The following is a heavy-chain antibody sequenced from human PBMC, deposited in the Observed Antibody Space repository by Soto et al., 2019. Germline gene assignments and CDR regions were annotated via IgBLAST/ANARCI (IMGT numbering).Heavy chain of an antibody. V-gene: IGHV1-46*03. J-gene: IGHJ4*02. CDR2: INPSGGST. CDR1: GYTFTSYY. D-gene: IGHD3-3*01. CDR3: ARGGITIFGVGIIPSNFDY. Sequence: QVQLVQSGAEVKKPGASVKVSCKASGYTFTSYYMHWVRQAPGQGLEWMGIINPSGGSTSHGQKFQGGVTMTSDTSTSTVDMELSSLRSEDTAGYYGARGGITIFGVGIIPSNFDYWGQGTLVTVSS.